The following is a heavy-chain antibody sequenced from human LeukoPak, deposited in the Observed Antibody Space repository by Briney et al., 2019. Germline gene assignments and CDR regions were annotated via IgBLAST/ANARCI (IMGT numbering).Heavy chain of an antibody. CDR2: ISSNGSTI. V-gene: IGHV3-11*01. D-gene: IGHD5-24*01. CDR3: ARVASRDGYNSVDY. CDR1: GFTFSDYY. Sequence: GGSLRLSCAASGFTFSDYYMSWIRQAPGKGLEWVSYISSNGSTIYYADSVKGRFTISRDNAKNSLYLQMNSLRAEDTAVYYCARVASRDGYNSVDYWGQGTLVTVFS. J-gene: IGHJ4*02.